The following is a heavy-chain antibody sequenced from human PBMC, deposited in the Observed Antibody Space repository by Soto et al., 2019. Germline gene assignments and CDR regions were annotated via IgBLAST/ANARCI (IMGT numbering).Heavy chain of an antibody. CDR3: ARGVVAAAPDDY. Sequence: PGGSLRLSCAASGFTFSSYAMHWVRQAPGKGLEWVAVISYDGSNKYYADSVKGRFTISRDNSKNTLYLQMNSLRAEDTAVYYCARGVVAAAPDDYWGQGTLVTVSS. J-gene: IGHJ4*02. CDR2: ISYDGSNK. CDR1: GFTFSSYA. V-gene: IGHV3-30-3*01. D-gene: IGHD3-22*01.